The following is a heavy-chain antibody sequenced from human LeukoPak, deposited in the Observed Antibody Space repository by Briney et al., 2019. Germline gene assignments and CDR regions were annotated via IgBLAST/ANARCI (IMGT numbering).Heavy chain of an antibody. D-gene: IGHD3-22*01. CDR2: IYYSGST. Sequence: SETLSLTCTVSGGSISSSSYSWGWIRQPPGKGLEWIGSIYYSGSTYYNPSLKSRVTISVDTSKNQFSLKLSSVTAADTAVYYCVYYTRNYYDSSGSFPRGRARRYYFDYWGQGTLVTVSS. J-gene: IGHJ4*02. CDR3: VYYTRNYYDSSGSFPRGRARRYYFDY. V-gene: IGHV4-39*01. CDR1: GGSISSSSYS.